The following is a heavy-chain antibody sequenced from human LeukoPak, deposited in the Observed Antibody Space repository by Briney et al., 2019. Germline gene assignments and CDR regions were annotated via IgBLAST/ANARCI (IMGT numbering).Heavy chain of an antibody. CDR2: IYHSGST. V-gene: IGHV4-38-2*02. Sequence: SETLSLTCTVSGYSISSGYYWGWIRQPPGKGLEWIGSIYHSGSTYYNPSLKSRVTISVDTSKNQFSLKLSSVTAADTAVYYCARVCIMIFGVVMNYFDYWGQGTLVTVSS. CDR1: GYSISSGYY. D-gene: IGHD3-3*01. J-gene: IGHJ4*02. CDR3: ARVCIMIFGVVMNYFDY.